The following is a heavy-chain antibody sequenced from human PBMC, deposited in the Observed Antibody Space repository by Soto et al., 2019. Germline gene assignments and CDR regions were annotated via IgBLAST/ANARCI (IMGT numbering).Heavy chain of an antibody. V-gene: IGHV3-33*01. CDR2: IWYDGSNK. Sequence: QVQLVESGGGVVQPGRSLRLSCAASGFTFSSYGMHWVRQAPGKGLEWVAVIWYDGSNKYYADSVKGRFTISRDNSKNPLYLQMNSLRAEDTAVYYCARDSGAAGFFDYWGQGTLVTVSS. J-gene: IGHJ4*02. D-gene: IGHD6-13*01. CDR1: GFTFSSYG. CDR3: ARDSGAAGFFDY.